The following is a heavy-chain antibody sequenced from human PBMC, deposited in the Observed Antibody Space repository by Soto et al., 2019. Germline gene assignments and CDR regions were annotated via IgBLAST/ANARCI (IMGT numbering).Heavy chain of an antibody. CDR2: ITNDGSTT. CDR1: GFTLRNYW. Sequence: EVQLVESGGGLVQPGGSLRLSCVASGFTLRNYWMHWFRQAPGKGLVWVSRITNDGSTTYYADSVKGRFTISRDNAKNTLYLQLNSLRVEETAFYYCARDQDGAGDTAEYWGQGTLVNVS. CDR3: ARDQDGAGDTAEY. D-gene: IGHD1-26*01. V-gene: IGHV3-74*01. J-gene: IGHJ4*02.